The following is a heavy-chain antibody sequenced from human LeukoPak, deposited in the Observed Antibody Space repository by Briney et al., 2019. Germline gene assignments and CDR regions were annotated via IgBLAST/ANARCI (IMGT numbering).Heavy chain of an antibody. Sequence: PGGSLRLSCAASGFTFSSHGMHWVRQAPGKGLEWVAVISYDGSNKYYADSVKGRFTISRDNSKNTLYLQMNSLRAEDTAVYYCAKDIVVVPAALLGDYWGQGTLVTVSS. D-gene: IGHD2-2*01. V-gene: IGHV3-30*18. CDR2: ISYDGSNK. CDR1: GFTFSSHG. CDR3: AKDIVVVPAALLGDY. J-gene: IGHJ4*02.